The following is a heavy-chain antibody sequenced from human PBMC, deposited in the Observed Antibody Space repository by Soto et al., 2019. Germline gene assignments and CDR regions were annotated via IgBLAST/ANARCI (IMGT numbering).Heavy chain of an antibody. CDR1: GYNFAIYW. V-gene: IGHV5-51*01. J-gene: IGHJ5*02. Sequence: GESLKISCWASGYNFAIYWIGWVRQMPGKGLEWMGTIYPGDSDTRHRPSFQGQVTISADKSTSTAYLQWSSLKASDTAMYYFARAEILNDYSPNWFDPWGQGTLVTVSS. CDR2: IYPGDSDT. CDR3: ARAEILNDYSPNWFDP. D-gene: IGHD3-9*01.